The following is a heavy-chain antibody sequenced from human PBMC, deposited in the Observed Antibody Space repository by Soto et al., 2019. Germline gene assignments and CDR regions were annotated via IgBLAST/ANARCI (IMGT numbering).Heavy chain of an antibody. J-gene: IGHJ5*02. Sequence: PGGSLRLSCAASGFTFSSYDMHWVRQATGKGLEWVSAIGTAGDTYYPGSVKGRFTISRENAKNSLYLQMNSLRAGDTAVYYCAASAPGGWFDPWGQGTLVTVSS. CDR3: AASAPGGWFDP. CDR1: GFTFSSYD. CDR2: IGTAGDT. V-gene: IGHV3-13*01. D-gene: IGHD3-10*01.